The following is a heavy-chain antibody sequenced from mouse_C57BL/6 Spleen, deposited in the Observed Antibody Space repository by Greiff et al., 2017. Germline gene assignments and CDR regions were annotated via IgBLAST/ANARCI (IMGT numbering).Heavy chain of an antibody. D-gene: IGHD1-1*01. J-gene: IGHJ4*01. CDR3: AREGGSTVVAERCAMDY. CDR2: IHPNSGST. CDR1: GYTFTSYW. V-gene: IGHV1-64*01. Sequence: QVQLQQPGAELVKPGASVKLSCKASGYTFTSYWMHWVKQRPGQGLEWIGMIHPNSGSTNYNEKFKSKATLTVDKSSSTAYMQLSSLTSEDSAVYYCAREGGSTVVAERCAMDYWGQGTSVTVSS.